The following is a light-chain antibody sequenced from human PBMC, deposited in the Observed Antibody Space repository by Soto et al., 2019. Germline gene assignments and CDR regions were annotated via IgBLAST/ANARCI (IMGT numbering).Light chain of an antibody. V-gene: IGKV3-15*01. J-gene: IGKJ1*01. CDR3: QQYNNWPQT. CDR1: QSVSSN. CDR2: GAS. Sequence: EIVMTQSPATLFVSPGERATLSCRASQSVSSNLAWYQQKLGQAPRLLIYGASTRATGIPARFSGSGSGTEFTLTISSLQSEDFAVYYCQQYNNWPQTFGQGTKVEIK.